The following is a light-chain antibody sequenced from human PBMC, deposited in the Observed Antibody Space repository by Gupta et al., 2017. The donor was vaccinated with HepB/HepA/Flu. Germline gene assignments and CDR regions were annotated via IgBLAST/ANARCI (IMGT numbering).Light chain of an antibody. CDR1: QSIHGY. CDR3: QQGYNAPLT. V-gene: IGKV1-39*01. CDR2: STF. J-gene: IGKJ3*01. Sequence: IQLTQPPSSLSASVGDTVTITCRPSQSIHGYLNWYQQKPGKAPNLLIHSTFTLQSGVPSRFSGSGSGTDFTLTISSMQPEDFATYYCQQGYNAPLTFGQGTRVDIE.